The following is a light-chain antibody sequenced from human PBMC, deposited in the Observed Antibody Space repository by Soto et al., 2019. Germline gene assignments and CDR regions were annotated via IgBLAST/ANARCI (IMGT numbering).Light chain of an antibody. CDR2: DAS. Sequence: EIVLTQSPGTLSLSPGERATLSCRASQSVSSSLAWYQHKPGQAPRLLISDASSRATGIPDRFSGSGSGTDFTLTISRLAPEDFALYYCQHYGGSPITFGQGTRLEIK. CDR3: QHYGGSPIT. CDR1: QSVSSS. J-gene: IGKJ5*01. V-gene: IGKV3-20*01.